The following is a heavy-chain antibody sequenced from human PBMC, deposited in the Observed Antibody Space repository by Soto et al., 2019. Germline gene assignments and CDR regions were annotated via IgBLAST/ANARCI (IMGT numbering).Heavy chain of an antibody. D-gene: IGHD3-16*02. V-gene: IGHV4-59*01. CDR3: AKLSSSPFDY. CDR1: GGSIIDYN. J-gene: IGHJ4*02. CDR2: IYYSGTT. Sequence: SETLSLPSNVSGGSIIDYNWNWIRQSPGKGLEWIGYIYYSGTTDSNPSLKSRVTISVDTSKNQFSLKLSSVTAADTAVYYCAKLSSSPFDYWGQGTLVTVSS.